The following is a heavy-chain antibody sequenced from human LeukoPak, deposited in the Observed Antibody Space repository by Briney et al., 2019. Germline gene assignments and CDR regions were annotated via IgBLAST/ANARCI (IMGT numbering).Heavy chain of an antibody. CDR2: INHSGST. J-gene: IGHJ4*02. Sequence: PSETLSLTCAVYGGSFSGYYWSWIRQPPGKGLEWIGEINHSGSTNYNPSLKSRVTISVDTPKNQFSLKLSSVTAADTAVYYCASGRTLYYYDSSGYSGWGQGTLVTVSS. D-gene: IGHD3-22*01. CDR3: ASGRTLYYYDSSGYSG. V-gene: IGHV4-34*01. CDR1: GGSFSGYY.